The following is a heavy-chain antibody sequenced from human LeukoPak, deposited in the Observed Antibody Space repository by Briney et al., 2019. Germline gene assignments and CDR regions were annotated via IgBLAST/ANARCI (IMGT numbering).Heavy chain of an antibody. D-gene: IGHD4-17*01. Sequence: SSETLSLPCTVSGDSFSRHYWNWIRQPPGRGLEWLGYISYIGSTNYNPSLKSRVPISIDTSKTQFSLKLSGVTAADTAVYYCARDLVTVTKGFDIWGQGTMVSVSS. V-gene: IGHV4-59*11. J-gene: IGHJ3*02. CDR2: ISYIGST. CDR3: ARDLVTVTKGFDI. CDR1: GDSFSRHY.